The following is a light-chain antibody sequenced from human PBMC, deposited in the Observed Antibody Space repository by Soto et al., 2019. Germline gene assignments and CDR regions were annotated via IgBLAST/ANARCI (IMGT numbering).Light chain of an antibody. Sequence: QSALTEPASVSGSPGQSTTISCTGTSSDVGGYNYVSWYQQHPGKAPKLMIYDVSNRPSGVSNRFSGSKSGNTASLTISGLQAEDEAHYYCSSYTSSSTPPWVFGGGTKLTVL. V-gene: IGLV2-14*01. CDR1: SSDVGGYNY. CDR2: DVS. CDR3: SSYTSSSTPPWV. J-gene: IGLJ3*02.